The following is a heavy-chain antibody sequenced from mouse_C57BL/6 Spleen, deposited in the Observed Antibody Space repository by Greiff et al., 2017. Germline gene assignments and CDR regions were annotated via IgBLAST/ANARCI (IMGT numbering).Heavy chain of an antibody. V-gene: IGHV1-54*01. CDR1: GYAFTNYL. J-gene: IGHJ2*01. D-gene: IGHD2-4*01. CDR2: INPGSGGT. CDR3: ARRNYDFLDY. Sequence: VQLKESGAELVRPGTSVKVSCKASGYAFTNYLIEWVKQRPGQGLEWIGVINPGSGGTNYNEKFKGKATLTADKSSSTAYMQLSSLTSEDSAVYFCARRNYDFLDYWGQGTTLTVSS.